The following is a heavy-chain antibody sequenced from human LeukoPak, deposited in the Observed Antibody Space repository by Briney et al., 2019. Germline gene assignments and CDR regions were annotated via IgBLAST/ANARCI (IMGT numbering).Heavy chain of an antibody. J-gene: IGHJ4*02. V-gene: IGHV3-30*03. CDR2: ISYDGSNK. CDR1: GFTFSSYG. Sequence: GGSLRLSCAASGFTFSSYGMHWVRQAPGKGLEWVAVISYDGSNKYYADSVKGRFTISRDNSKNTLYLQMNNLRAEDTAVYYCAGRSGWYFDYWGQGTLVTVSS. CDR3: AGRSGWYFDY. D-gene: IGHD6-19*01.